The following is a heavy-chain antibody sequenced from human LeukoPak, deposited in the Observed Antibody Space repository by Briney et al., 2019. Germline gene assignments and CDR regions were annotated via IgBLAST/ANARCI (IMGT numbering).Heavy chain of an antibody. V-gene: IGHV3-21*01. D-gene: IGHD5-24*01. Sequence: GGSLRLSCAASGFTFSSYSMNWVRQAPGKGLEWVSSISSSSSYICYADSVKGRFTISRDNAKNSLYLQMNSLRAEDTAVYYCARTMATITTPFDYWGQGALVTVSS. CDR3: ARTMATITTPFDY. J-gene: IGHJ4*02. CDR1: GFTFSSYS. CDR2: ISSSSSYI.